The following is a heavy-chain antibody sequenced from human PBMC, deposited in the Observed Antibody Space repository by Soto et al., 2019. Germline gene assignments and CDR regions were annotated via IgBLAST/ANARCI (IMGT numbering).Heavy chain of an antibody. Sequence: KTSETLSLTCAVYGGSFSGYYWSWIRQPPGKGLEWIGEINHSGSTNYNPSLKSRVTISVDTSKNQFSLKLSSVTAADTAVYYCASGSGWFSYFQHWGQGTLVTVSS. CDR1: GGSFSGYY. J-gene: IGHJ1*01. D-gene: IGHD6-19*01. V-gene: IGHV4-34*01. CDR2: INHSGST. CDR3: ASGSGWFSYFQH.